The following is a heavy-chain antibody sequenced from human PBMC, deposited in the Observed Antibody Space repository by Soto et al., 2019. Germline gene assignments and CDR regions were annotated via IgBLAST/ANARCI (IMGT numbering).Heavy chain of an antibody. V-gene: IGHV1-69*08. J-gene: IGHJ3*02. CDR2: IIPILGIA. CDR3: ARELGPNDAFDI. Sequence: QVPLVQSGAEVKKPGSSVMVSCKASGGTFSSYTISWVRQAPGQGLEWMGRIIPILGIANYAQKFQGRVTITADKSTSTAYMELSSLRSEDTAVYYCARELGPNDAFDIWGQGTMVTVSS. CDR1: GGTFSSYT.